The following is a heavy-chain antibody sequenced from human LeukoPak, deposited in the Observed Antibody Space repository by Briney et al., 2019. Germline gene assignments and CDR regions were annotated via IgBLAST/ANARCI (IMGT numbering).Heavy chain of an antibody. CDR2: IYSGGST. CDR1: GFTVSSNY. J-gene: IGHJ6*03. CDR3: ATGYQYYDYYYMDV. D-gene: IGHD6-25*01. Sequence: GGSLRLSCAASGFTVSSNYMSWVRQAPGKGLEWVSVIYSGGSTYYADSVKGRFTISRDNSKNTLYLQMNSLRAEDTAVYYCATGYQYYDYYYMDVWGKGTTVTISS. V-gene: IGHV3-66*01.